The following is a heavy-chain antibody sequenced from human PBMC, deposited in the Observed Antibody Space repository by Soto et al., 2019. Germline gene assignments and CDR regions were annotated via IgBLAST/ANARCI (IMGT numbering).Heavy chain of an antibody. V-gene: IGHV2-5*02. D-gene: IGHD6-13*01. CDR1: VFSLSTSGVA. Sequence: SGPTLVNPTQTLTLTCTFSVFSLSTSGVAVGWIRQPPGKALDWLALIYWDDDKRYSPSLRSRLTITKDTSKNQVVLTLTNMDLVDTATYYCAHWSQHLVFDYWGQGTQVTVSS. CDR3: AHWSQHLVFDY. CDR2: IYWDDDK. J-gene: IGHJ4*02.